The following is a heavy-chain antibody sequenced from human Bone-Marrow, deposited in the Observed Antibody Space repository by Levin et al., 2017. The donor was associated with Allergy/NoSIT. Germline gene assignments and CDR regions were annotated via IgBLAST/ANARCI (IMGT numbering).Heavy chain of an antibody. Sequence: ETLSLTCAASGFTFSSYAMSWVRQAPGKGLEWVSAISGSGGSTYYADSVKGRFTISRDNSKNTLYLQMNSLRAEDTAVYYCAKDHSTVRFYFDYWGQGTLVTVSS. CDR3: AKDHSTVRFYFDY. CDR1: GFTFSSYA. CDR2: ISGSGGST. D-gene: IGHD4-11*01. J-gene: IGHJ4*02. V-gene: IGHV3-23*01.